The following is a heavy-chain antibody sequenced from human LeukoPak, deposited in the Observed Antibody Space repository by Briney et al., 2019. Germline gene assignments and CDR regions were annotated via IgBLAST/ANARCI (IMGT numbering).Heavy chain of an antibody. CDR2: ISYEGGTQ. CDR1: GVTLSPYG. CDR3: ARARWDSSGWYNEVGGYYYYGMDV. J-gene: IGHJ6*02. D-gene: IGHD6-19*01. Sequence: GGSLRLSCAASGVTLSPYGMHWVRQAPGKGLEWVAVISYEGGTQHYADSVKGRFIISRDNPRNTLYLQMNILRTEDTAVYYCARARWDSSGWYNEVGGYYYYGMDVWGQGTTVTVSS. V-gene: IGHV3-30*03.